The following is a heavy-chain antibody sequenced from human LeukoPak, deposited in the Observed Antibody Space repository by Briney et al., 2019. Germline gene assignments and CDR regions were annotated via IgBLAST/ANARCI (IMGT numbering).Heavy chain of an antibody. CDR1: VYTFADHH. CDR2: INPSSGDT. Sequence: GASVTVSFKTSVYTFADHHIHWVRQAPGQGLEWMGWINPSSGDTKYAQNFQDRVIMTRDTSIITAYMDLSRLSSDDTAIYYCARAGHDSSGYSFRLDYWGQGTLVTVSS. CDR3: ARAGHDSSGYSFRLDY. J-gene: IGHJ4*02. D-gene: IGHD3-22*01. V-gene: IGHV1-2*02.